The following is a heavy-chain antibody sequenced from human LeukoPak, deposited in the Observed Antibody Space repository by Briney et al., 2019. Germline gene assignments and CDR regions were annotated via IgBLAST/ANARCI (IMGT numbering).Heavy chain of an antibody. CDR2: IYSDGSST. D-gene: IGHD4-23*01. V-gene: IGHV3-74*01. Sequence: GGSLRLSCAASGFTFSTYWMHWVRQAPGKGLVWVSHIYSDGSSTNYADSVKGRFAISRDNAKNTLYLQMNSLRAEDTAVYYCARGTVVTPAHLYWGQGTLVTVSS. J-gene: IGHJ4*02. CDR3: ARGTVVTPAHLY. CDR1: GFTFSTYW.